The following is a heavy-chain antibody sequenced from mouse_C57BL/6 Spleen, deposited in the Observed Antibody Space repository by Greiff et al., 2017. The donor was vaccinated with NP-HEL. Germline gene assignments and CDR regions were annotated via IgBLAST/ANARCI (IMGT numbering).Heavy chain of an antibody. CDR2: IYPGGGST. CDR3: AREEDYYGSSVAY. Sequence: QVHVKQPGAELVRPGASVKMSCKASGYTFTSYWMTWVKQRPGQGLEWIGDIYPGGGSTNYNEKFKSKATLTVDTSSSTAYMQLSSLTSEDSAVYDCAREEDYYGSSVAYWGKGTLVTVSA. D-gene: IGHD1-1*01. V-gene: IGHV1-55*01. CDR1: GYTFTSYW. J-gene: IGHJ3*01.